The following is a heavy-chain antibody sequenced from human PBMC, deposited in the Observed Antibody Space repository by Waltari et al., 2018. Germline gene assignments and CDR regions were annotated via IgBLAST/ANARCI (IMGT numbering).Heavy chain of an antibody. D-gene: IGHD6-19*01. J-gene: IGHJ6*03. CDR3: AKDSTGPFIAVANYYMDV. CDR2: IIPIVGTA. Sequence: QVQLVQSGAEVKKPGSSVKVSCKASGGTFSSYAISWVRQAPGQGLEWMGGIIPIVGTANYARKFQGRVTITADESTSTAYMELSSLRSEDTAVYYCAKDSTGPFIAVANYYMDVWGKGTTVTVSS. V-gene: IGHV1-69*13. CDR1: GGTFSSYA.